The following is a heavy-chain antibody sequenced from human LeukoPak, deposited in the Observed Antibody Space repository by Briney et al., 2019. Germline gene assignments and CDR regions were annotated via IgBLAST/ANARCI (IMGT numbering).Heavy chain of an antibody. CDR3: ARYNWNYNKGPAGYYFDY. CDR2: IIPIFGTA. J-gene: IGHJ4*02. Sequence: SVKVSCKASGGTFSSYAISWVRQAPGQGLEWMGGIIPIFGTASYAQKFQGRVTITADESTSTAYMELSSLRSEDTAVYYCARYNWNYNKGPAGYYFDYWGQGPLVTVSS. V-gene: IGHV1-69*01. CDR1: GGTFSSYA. D-gene: IGHD1-7*01.